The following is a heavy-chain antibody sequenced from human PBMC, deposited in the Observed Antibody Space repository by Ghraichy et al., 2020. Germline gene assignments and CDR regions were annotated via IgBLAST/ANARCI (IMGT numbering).Heavy chain of an antibody. J-gene: IGHJ4*02. CDR2: ITPSGGGT. CDR3: ARRDIPVGLDY. V-gene: IGHV3-23*01. Sequence: LSLTCAASGFTSSTYAMSWVRQAPGKGLEWVSSITPSGGGTYYADSVKGRFTVSRDNSKNTLYVQMNSLRAEDTAVYYCARRDIPVGLDYWGQGTLVTVSS. CDR1: GFTSSTYA. D-gene: IGHD2-15*01.